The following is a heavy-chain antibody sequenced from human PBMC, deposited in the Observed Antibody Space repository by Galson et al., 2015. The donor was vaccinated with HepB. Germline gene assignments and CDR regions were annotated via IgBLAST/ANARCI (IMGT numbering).Heavy chain of an antibody. CDR2: IGGGGVST. D-gene: IGHD3-3*01. Sequence: SLRLSCAASGFTFSSYAMSWVRQAPGKGLNWVSAIGGGGVSTFYADSVRGRFTISRDTSNNTLYLQMNSLRAEDTAVYYCAKGSLSSIFGVVIGDYWGQGTLVTVSS. V-gene: IGHV3-23*01. CDR3: AKGSLSSIFGVVIGDY. J-gene: IGHJ4*02. CDR1: GFTFSSYA.